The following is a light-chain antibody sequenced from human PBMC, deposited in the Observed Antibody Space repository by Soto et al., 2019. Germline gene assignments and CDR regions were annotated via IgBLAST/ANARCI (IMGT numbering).Light chain of an antibody. Sequence: QSVLTQPASVSASPGQSITISCTGTSSDVGGYKFVSWYQHHPGKAPKLMIYGVSNRPSGISNRFSGSKSGNTASLTISGLQAEDEADYYCSSYTSSSTLRVFGGGTKLTVL. CDR3: SSYTSSSTLRV. CDR1: SSDVGGYKF. J-gene: IGLJ3*02. CDR2: GVS. V-gene: IGLV2-14*01.